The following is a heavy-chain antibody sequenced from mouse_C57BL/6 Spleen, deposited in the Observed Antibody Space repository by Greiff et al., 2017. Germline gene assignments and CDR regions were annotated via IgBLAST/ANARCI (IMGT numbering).Heavy chain of an antibody. CDR3: ARSGYYYGSPFDY. CDR1: GYAFSSYW. Sequence: QVQLQQSGAELVKPGASVKISCKASGYAFSSYWMNWVKQRPGKGLEWIGQIYPGDGDTNYNGKFKGKATLTADKSSSTAYMQLSSLTSEDSAVYFCARSGYYYGSPFDYWGQGTTLTVSS. J-gene: IGHJ2*01. V-gene: IGHV1-80*01. D-gene: IGHD1-1*01. CDR2: IYPGDGDT.